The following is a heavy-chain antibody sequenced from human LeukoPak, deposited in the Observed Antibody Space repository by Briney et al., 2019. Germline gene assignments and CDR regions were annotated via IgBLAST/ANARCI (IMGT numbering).Heavy chain of an antibody. V-gene: IGHV1-18*01. J-gene: IGHJ4*02. Sequence: ASVKVSCKASGYTFTSYGISWVRQAPGQALEWMGWISAYNGNTNYAQKLQGRVTMTTDTSTSTAYMELRSLRSDDTAVYYCARTPYDFWSGYKGRYYFDYWGQGTLVTVSS. CDR3: ARTPYDFWSGYKGRYYFDY. CDR2: ISAYNGNT. D-gene: IGHD3-3*01. CDR1: GYTFTSYG.